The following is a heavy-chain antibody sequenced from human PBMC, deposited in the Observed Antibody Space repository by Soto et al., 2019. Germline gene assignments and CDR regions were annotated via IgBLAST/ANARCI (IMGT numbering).Heavy chain of an antibody. J-gene: IGHJ3*02. CDR3: AKDPYETPMVRDDASDI. CDR1: GFTFRNHA. V-gene: IGHV3-30-3*01. CDR2: IGYDGSST. D-gene: IGHD3-10*01. Sequence: GGSLRLSCAASGFTFRNHAMHWVRQAPGKGLEWLAVIGYDGSSTYYTDSVKGRFTISRDNSKNTLYLQMNSLRAEDTAVYYCAKDPYETPMVRDDASDIWGHGTMVTVS.